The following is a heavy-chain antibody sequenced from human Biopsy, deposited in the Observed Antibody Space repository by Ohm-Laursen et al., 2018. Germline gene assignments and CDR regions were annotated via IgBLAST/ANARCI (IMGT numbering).Heavy chain of an antibody. J-gene: IGHJ5*02. CDR1: RGSIISYY. CDR2: VYNGGIT. Sequence: SDTLSLTCTVSRGSIISYYWTWIRQTPGKGLEWIGHVYNGGITNYNPSLKSRVTISKDTSKNQFSLQLSSVTAADTAVYYCARTPRDSFWSGSYKRGLWFDPWGQGTLVTVSS. V-gene: IGHV4-59*07. CDR3: ARTPRDSFWSGSYKRGLWFDP. D-gene: IGHD3-3*01.